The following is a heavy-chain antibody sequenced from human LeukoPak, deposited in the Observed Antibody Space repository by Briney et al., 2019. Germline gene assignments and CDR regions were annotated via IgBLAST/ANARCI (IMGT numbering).Heavy chain of an antibody. CDR3: AKPQFFYDSSGFDAFDI. CDR2: ISNSGGWT. J-gene: IGHJ3*02. CDR1: EFTFRNYA. Sequence: GGSLRLSCAASEFTFRNYAMSWVRQAPGKGLEWVSSISNSGGWTYYADSVKGRFTISRDNSKNTLYLQMNSLRAEDTAVYYCAKPQFFYDSSGFDAFDIWGQGTMVTVSS. D-gene: IGHD3-22*01. V-gene: IGHV3-23*01.